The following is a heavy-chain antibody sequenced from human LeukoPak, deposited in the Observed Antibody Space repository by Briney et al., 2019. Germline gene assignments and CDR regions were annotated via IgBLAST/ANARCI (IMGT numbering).Heavy chain of an antibody. CDR1: GFTFSGYA. V-gene: IGHV3-23*01. CDR2: IEASGGAT. Sequence: RGSLRLSCAASGFTFSGYAMYWVRQAPGKGLEWVSSIEASGGATYYADSVKGRFTISRDNSKNTFYLQMNSLRAEDTALYYCAKGSGSGWYGWFAPWGQGTLVTVSS. J-gene: IGHJ5*02. D-gene: IGHD6-19*01. CDR3: AKGSGSGWYGWFAP.